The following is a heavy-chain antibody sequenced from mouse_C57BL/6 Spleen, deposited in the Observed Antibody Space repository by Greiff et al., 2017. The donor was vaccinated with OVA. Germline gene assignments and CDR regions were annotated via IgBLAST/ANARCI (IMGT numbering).Heavy chain of an antibody. V-gene: IGHV1-22*01. CDR1: GYTFTDYN. J-gene: IGHJ2*01. Sequence: EVQGVESGPELVKPGASVKMSCKASGYTFTDYNMHWVKQSNGKSLEWIGYINPNNGGTSYNQKFKGKATLTVNKSSSTAYMELRSLTSEDSAVYYCAREGRRHYWGQGTTLTVSS. CDR3: AREGRRHY. CDR2: INPNNGGT.